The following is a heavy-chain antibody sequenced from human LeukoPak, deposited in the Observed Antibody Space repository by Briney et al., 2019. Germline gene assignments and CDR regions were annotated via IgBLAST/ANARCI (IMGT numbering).Heavy chain of an antibody. CDR3: VRGTGY. CDR2: ISSNGDNT. Sequence: GGSLRLSCAASGFTFSSYGMHWVRQAPGKGLEYVSAISSNGDNTYYADSVKGRFTISRDNSKNTLYLQMSSLRADDTAVYYCVRGTGYWGQGTLVTVSS. J-gene: IGHJ4*02. V-gene: IGHV3-64D*06. CDR1: GFTFSSYG.